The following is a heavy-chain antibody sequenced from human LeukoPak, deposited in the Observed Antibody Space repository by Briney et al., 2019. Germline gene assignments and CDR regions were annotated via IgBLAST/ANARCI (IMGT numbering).Heavy chain of an antibody. CDR1: GFTFNNYG. CDR2: VSFDGSKK. CDR3: AKELRGYSYGEH. V-gene: IGHV3-30*18. D-gene: IGHD5-18*01. Sequence: GRSLRLSCAASGFTFNNYGIHWFRQAPGKGLEWVAVVSFDGSKKFYGDSVKGRFTISRDSSKDTLSLQMNSLRAEDTAVYYCAKELRGYSYGEHWGQGTLVTVSS. J-gene: IGHJ4*02.